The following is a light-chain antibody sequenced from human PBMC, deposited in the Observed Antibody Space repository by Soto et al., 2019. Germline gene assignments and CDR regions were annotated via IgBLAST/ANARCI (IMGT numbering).Light chain of an antibody. CDR2: KAS. J-gene: IGKJ1*01. Sequence: DIRMTQSPSTLSASVGDRVTITCRASQTIDSWLAWYQQRPGKPPNLLIYKASTLANGVPSRFSGSGSGTEFTLTINSLQPDDFATYYCQQYHIYSGTFGQGTKVDIK. CDR1: QTIDSW. V-gene: IGKV1-5*03. CDR3: QQYHIYSGT.